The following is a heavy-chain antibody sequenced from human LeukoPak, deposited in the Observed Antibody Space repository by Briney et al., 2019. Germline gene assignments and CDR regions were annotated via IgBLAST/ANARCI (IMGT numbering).Heavy chain of an antibody. D-gene: IGHD6-13*01. V-gene: IGHV4-39*07. CDR3: ARGIGSWYYFDY. CDR2: IYYSGST. Sequence: PETLSLTCTVSGGSISSSSYYWGWIRQPPGKGLEWIGSIYYSGSTYYNPSLKSRVTMSVDTSKNQFSLKLSSVTAADTAVYYCARGIGSWYYFDYWGQGTLVTVSS. CDR1: GGSISSSSYY. J-gene: IGHJ4*02.